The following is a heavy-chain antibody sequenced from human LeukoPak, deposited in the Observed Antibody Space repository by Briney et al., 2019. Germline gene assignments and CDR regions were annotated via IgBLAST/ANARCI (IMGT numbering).Heavy chain of an antibody. V-gene: IGHV3-30-3*01. CDR2: ISYDGSNK. CDR3: ARVASFPTSGSYHPPDY. CDR1: GFTFSSYA. D-gene: IGHD1-26*01. J-gene: IGHJ4*02. Sequence: GRSLRLSCAASGFTFSSYAMHWVRQAPGKGLEWVAVISYDGSNKYYADSVKGRFTISRDNSKNTLYLQMNSLRAEDTAVYYCARVASFPTSGSYHPPDYWGQGTLVTVSS.